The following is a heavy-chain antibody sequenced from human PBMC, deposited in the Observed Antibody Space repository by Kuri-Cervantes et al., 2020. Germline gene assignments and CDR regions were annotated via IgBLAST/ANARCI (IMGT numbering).Heavy chain of an antibody. CDR3: ARDLHRITGTTSSFDY. V-gene: IGHV3-21*03. D-gene: IGHD1-7*01. J-gene: IGHJ4*02. CDR2: ISSSSSYI. CDR1: GFTFSSYA. Sequence: GGSLRLSCAASGFTFSSYAMSWVRQAPGKGLEWVSSISSSSSYIYYADSVKGRFTISRDNAKNSLYLQMNSLRAEDTAVYYCARDLHRITGTTSSFDYWGQGTLVTVSS.